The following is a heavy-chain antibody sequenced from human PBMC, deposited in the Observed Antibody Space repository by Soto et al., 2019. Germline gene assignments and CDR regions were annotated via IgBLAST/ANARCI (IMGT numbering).Heavy chain of an antibody. CDR1: GFTLSSFA. V-gene: IGHV3-23*01. D-gene: IGHD6-19*01. CDR3: AKFTSGWDLDS. Sequence: GGSLRLSCAASGFTLSSFAMSWVRQAPVKGLEWVSSVTGSGSGTYYADSVKGRFTTSRDNSKNTLYLQMNSLRAEDTAVYYCAKFTSGWDLDSWGQGTLVTVSS. CDR2: VTGSGSGT. J-gene: IGHJ4*02.